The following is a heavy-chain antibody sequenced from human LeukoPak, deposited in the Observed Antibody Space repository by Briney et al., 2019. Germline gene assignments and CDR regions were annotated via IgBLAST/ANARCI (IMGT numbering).Heavy chain of an antibody. CDR2: ISAYNSNT. J-gene: IGHJ3*02. CDR1: GSTFTCCG. Sequence: ASVKVSCKGSGSTFTCCGISWVRQAPGQGLEWMGSISAYNSNTNYEQKLQGRVTMTTDTSTSTAYMELRSLRSDDTVVYYCARVLGGPDAFDIWGQGTMVTVSS. V-gene: IGHV1-18*01. CDR3: ARVLGGPDAFDI. D-gene: IGHD2-15*01.